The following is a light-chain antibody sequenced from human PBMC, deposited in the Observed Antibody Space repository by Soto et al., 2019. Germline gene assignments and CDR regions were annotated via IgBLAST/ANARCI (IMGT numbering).Light chain of an antibody. J-gene: IGLJ2*01. CDR3: SSYAGSNTVV. CDR2: EVS. V-gene: IGLV2-8*01. Sequence: QSALTQPPSASGSPGQSVTISCTGTSSDVGGYNYVSWYQQHPGKAPKLMIYEVSKRPSGVADRFSGSKSGNTASLTVSGLQAEDEDDYYCSSYAGSNTVVFGGGTKLTVL. CDR1: SSDVGGYNY.